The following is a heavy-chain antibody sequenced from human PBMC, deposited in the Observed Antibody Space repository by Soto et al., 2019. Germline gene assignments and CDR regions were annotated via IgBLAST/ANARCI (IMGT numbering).Heavy chain of an antibody. CDR1: GGTFSSYA. CDR3: ATTKAPDCSGGSCSLSVFDY. Sequence: SVKVSCKASGGTFSSYAISWVRQAPGQGLEWMGGITPIFGTANYAQKFQGRVTITADESTSTAYMELSSLRSEDTAVYYCATTKAPDCSGGSCSLSVFDYWGQGTLVTVSS. D-gene: IGHD2-15*01. J-gene: IGHJ4*02. CDR2: ITPIFGTA. V-gene: IGHV1-69*13.